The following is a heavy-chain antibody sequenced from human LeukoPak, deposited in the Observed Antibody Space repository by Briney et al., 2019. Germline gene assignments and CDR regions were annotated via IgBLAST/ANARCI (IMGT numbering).Heavy chain of an antibody. CDR3: AREGNGLLSKDFDY. Sequence: ASLKVSCKSSGFTFTDYYIHWVRQAPGQGLEWMGYIGPHSSATSSPQEFQGRVTMTRDTSMNTAYMELTRLTSDDTAVYYCAREGNGLLSKDFDYWGQGTLVTVSS. J-gene: IGHJ4*02. D-gene: IGHD2/OR15-2a*01. CDR1: GFTFTDYY. V-gene: IGHV1-2*02. CDR2: IGPHSSAT.